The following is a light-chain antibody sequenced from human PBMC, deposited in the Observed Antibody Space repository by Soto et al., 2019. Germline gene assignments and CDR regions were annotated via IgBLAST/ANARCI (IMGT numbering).Light chain of an antibody. J-gene: IGLJ1*01. CDR2: DVT. V-gene: IGLV2-11*01. CDR3: CSYVGSYTSYV. Sequence: QSALTQPRSVAGSPRQSVTISCTGTSSDVGGYNFVSWYQQHPGKAPKFMIYDVTKRPSGVPDRFSGSTSGNTASLTISGLHAEDEADYYCCSYVGSYTSYVFGTGTKLTVL. CDR1: SSDVGGYNF.